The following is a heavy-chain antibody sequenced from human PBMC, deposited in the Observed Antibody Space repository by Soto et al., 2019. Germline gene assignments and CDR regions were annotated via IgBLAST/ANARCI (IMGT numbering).Heavy chain of an antibody. CDR2: ISSSSSYI. D-gene: IGHD4-4*01. CDR3: ATMTTVTSDY. J-gene: IGHJ4*02. CDR1: GFTFSSYS. Sequence: GGSLRLSCAAFGFTFSSYSMNWVRQAPGKGLEWVSSISSSSSYIYYADSVKGRFTISRDNAKNSLYLQMNSLRAEDTAVYYCATMTTVTSDYWGQGTLVTVSS. V-gene: IGHV3-21*01.